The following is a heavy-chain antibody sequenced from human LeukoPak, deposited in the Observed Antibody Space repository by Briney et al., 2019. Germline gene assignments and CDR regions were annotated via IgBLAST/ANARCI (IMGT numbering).Heavy chain of an antibody. CDR2: IGSSSTI. D-gene: IGHD3-10*01. V-gene: IGHV3-48*01. J-gene: IGHJ4*02. CDR3: ARKGTGYYFDY. CDR1: GFTFSSYS. Sequence: GGSLRLSCAASGFTFSSYSMNWVRQAPGKGLEWVSYIGSSSTIYYADSVKGRFTISRDNAKNSLYLQMNSLRAEDTAVYYCARKGTGYYFDYWGQGTLVTVSS.